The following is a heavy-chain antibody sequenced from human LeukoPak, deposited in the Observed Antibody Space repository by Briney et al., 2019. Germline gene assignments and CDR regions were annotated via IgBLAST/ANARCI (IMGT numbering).Heavy chain of an antibody. Sequence: ASVKVSCKASGYTLTSYCIHWVQQAPGQGLEWMGTINPSGGSTTYAQKFQGRVTTTRDTSTSTVYMELSSLRSEDTAVYYCAREMVSAAMKLNGVPYYYFYFMDVWGKGTTVTVSS. D-gene: IGHD2-2*01. CDR1: GYTLTSYC. V-gene: IGHV1-46*01. CDR3: AREMVSAAMKLNGVPYYYFYFMDV. J-gene: IGHJ6*03. CDR2: INPSGGST.